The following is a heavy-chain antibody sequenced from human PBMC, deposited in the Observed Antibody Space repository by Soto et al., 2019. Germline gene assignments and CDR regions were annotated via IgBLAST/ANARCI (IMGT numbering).Heavy chain of an antibody. Sequence: QVQLVESGGGVVQPGRSLRLSCAASGFTFSSYGMHWVRQAPGKGLEWVAVISYDGSNKYYADSVKGRFTISRDNSKNTLYLQMNSLRAEDTAVYYCAKDWVGATHDAFDIWGQGTMVTVSS. CDR2: ISYDGSNK. CDR3: AKDWVGATHDAFDI. J-gene: IGHJ3*02. V-gene: IGHV3-30*18. D-gene: IGHD1-26*01. CDR1: GFTFSSYG.